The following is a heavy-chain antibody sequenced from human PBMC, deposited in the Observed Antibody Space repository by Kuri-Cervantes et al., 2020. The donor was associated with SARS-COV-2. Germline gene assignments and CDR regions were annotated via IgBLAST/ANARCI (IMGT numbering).Heavy chain of an antibody. J-gene: IGHJ6*03. CDR2: IIPIFGTA. Sequence: SVKVSCKASGGTFSSYAISRVRQAPGQGLEWMGGIIPIFGTANYAQKFQGRVTITTDESTSTAYMELSSLRSEDTAVYYCARDLLAAGLQKGGYYYYYMDVWGKGTTVTVSS. CDR1: GGTFSSYA. CDR3: ARDLLAAGLQKGGYYYYYMDV. D-gene: IGHD4-11*01. V-gene: IGHV1-69*05.